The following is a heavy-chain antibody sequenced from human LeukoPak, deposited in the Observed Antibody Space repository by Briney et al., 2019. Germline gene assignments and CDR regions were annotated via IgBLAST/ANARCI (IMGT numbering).Heavy chain of an antibody. Sequence: SETLSLTCAGSGASSSSNNYYWVWLRQPRGGGGEWIVTFYSTGTTYTHPASQSRTTLTVNTKKNKYSQKLTSLAAAATALYSCARVWEWELYTWFDHWGQGTLVAVSS. D-gene: IGHD1-26*01. CDR2: FYSTGTT. J-gene: IGHJ5*02. CDR1: GASSSSNNYY. V-gene: IGHV4-39*07. CDR3: ARVWEWELYTWFDH.